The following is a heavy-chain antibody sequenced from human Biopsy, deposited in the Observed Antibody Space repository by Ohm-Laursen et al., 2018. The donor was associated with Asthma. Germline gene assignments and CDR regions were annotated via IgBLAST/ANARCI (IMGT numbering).Heavy chain of an antibody. V-gene: IGHV1-69*01. J-gene: IGHJ6*02. CDR1: GDSLGSFINYA. CDR2: LIPVLGTA. CDR3: ARGYSGTDRIVYYYSGMEV. Sequence: SSVKVSRKASGDSLGSFINYAISWVRQAPRQGLEWMGGLIPVLGTADYAPMFEGRVTSTADESTSTAYLELTSLRFEDTAVYYCARGYSGTDRIVYYYSGMEVWGQGTTVTVSS. D-gene: IGHD5-12*01.